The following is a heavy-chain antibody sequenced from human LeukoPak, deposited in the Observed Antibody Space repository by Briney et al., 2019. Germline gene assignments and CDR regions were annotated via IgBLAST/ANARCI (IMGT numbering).Heavy chain of an antibody. Sequence: PGGSLRLSCAASGFIFSSYGMHWVRQAPGKGLEWVAVMSNDGSKKFYVDSVQGRFTISRDNSKNTLYLQMNSLRGDDTAIYYCAKSGVGEAENWHFDLWGRGTLVTVSS. D-gene: IGHD3-3*01. CDR2: MSNDGSKK. J-gene: IGHJ2*01. CDR1: GFIFSSYG. V-gene: IGHV3-30*18. CDR3: AKSGVGEAENWHFDL.